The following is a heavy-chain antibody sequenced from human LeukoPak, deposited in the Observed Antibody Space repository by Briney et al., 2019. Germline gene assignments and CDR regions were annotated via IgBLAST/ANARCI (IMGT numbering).Heavy chain of an antibody. CDR2: NSGST. V-gene: IGHV4-59*01. CDR1: GGSISSYY. Sequence: SETLSLTCTVSGGSISSYYWSWIRQPPGKGLEWIGYNSGSTHYNPSLKSRVTISVDTSKNQFSLKLSSVTAADTAVYYCASSSGWYGDAFDIWGQGTMVTVSS. CDR3: ASSSGWYGDAFDI. J-gene: IGHJ3*02. D-gene: IGHD6-19*01.